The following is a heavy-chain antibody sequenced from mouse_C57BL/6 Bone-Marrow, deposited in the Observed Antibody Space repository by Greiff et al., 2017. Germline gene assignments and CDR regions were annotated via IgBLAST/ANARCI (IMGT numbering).Heavy chain of an antibody. CDR1: GYTFTSYW. CDR2: IDPSDSYT. Sequence: QVQLQQSGAELVMPGASVKLSCKASGYTFTSYWMHWVKQRPGQGLEWIGEIDPSDSYTNYNQKFKGKSTLTVDKSSSTAYMQLSSLTSEDSAVYYCAREHYEYDVSWFSYWGQKGLGTVSA. J-gene: IGHJ3*01. D-gene: IGHD2-4*01. V-gene: IGHV1-69*01. CDR3: AREHYEYDVSWFSY.